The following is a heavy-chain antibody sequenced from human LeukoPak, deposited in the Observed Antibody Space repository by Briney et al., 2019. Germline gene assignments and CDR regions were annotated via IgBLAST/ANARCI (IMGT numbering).Heavy chain of an antibody. J-gene: IGHJ3*02. V-gene: IGHV4-30-4*01. Sequence: PSETLSLTCTVSGGSISSGDYYWSWIRQPPGKGLEWIGYIYYSGSTYYNPSLKSRVTISVDTSKNQFSLKLSSVTAADTAVYYCARDANYYDSSGTLLRAFDIWGQGTMVTVSS. D-gene: IGHD3-22*01. CDR2: IYYSGST. CDR1: GGSISSGDYY. CDR3: ARDANYYDSSGTLLRAFDI.